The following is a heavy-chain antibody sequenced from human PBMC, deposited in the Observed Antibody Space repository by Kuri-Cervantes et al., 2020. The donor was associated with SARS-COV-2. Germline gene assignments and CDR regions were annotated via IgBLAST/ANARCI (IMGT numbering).Heavy chain of an antibody. CDR3: ARLMTQGDY. V-gene: IGHV1-2*02. CDR2: INPNSGGT. CDR1: GYTFTSYD. J-gene: IGHJ4*02. Sequence: ASVKVSCKASGYTFTSYDINWVRQATGQGLEWMGWINPNSGGTNYAQKFQGRVTMTRDTSISTAYMELSRLRSDDTAVYYCARLMTQGDYWGQGTLVTVSS.